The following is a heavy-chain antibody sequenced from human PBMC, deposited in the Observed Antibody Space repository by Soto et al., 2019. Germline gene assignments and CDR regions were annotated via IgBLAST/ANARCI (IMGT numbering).Heavy chain of an antibody. D-gene: IGHD6-6*01. Sequence: SETLSLTCTVSGGSISSYYWSWIRQPPGKGLEWIGYIYYSGSTNYNPSLKSRVTISVDTSKNQFSLKLSSVTAADTAVYYCARVPSIAARLTFFDYWGQGTLVTVSS. V-gene: IGHV4-59*01. CDR3: ARVPSIAARLTFFDY. CDR2: IYYSGST. CDR1: GGSISSYY. J-gene: IGHJ4*02.